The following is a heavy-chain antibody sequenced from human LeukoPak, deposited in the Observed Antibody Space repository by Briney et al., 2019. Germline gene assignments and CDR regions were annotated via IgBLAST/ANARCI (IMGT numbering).Heavy chain of an antibody. CDR1: GGTFSSYA. D-gene: IGHD3-22*01. V-gene: IGHV1-69*06. Sequence: APVKVSCKASGGTFSSYAISWVRQAPGQGLEWMGGIIPIFGTAIYAQKFQGRVTMTEDTSTDTAYMELSSLRSEDTAVYYCATAPHYYYDSSGYYAFDYWGQGTLVTVSS. CDR3: ATAPHYYYDSSGYYAFDY. J-gene: IGHJ4*02. CDR2: IIPIFGTA.